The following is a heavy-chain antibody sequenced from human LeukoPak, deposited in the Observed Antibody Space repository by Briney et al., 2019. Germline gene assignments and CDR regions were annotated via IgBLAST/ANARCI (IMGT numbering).Heavy chain of an antibody. Sequence: SVKVSCKASGGTFSSYAISWVRQAPGQGLEWMGGIIPIFGTANYAQKFQGRVTITADESTSTAYMELSSLRSEDTAVYYCASSGSSSWYPDYWGQGTLVTVSS. CDR1: GGTFSSYA. CDR2: IIPIFGTA. CDR3: ASSGSSSWYPDY. D-gene: IGHD6-13*01. V-gene: IGHV1-69*01. J-gene: IGHJ4*02.